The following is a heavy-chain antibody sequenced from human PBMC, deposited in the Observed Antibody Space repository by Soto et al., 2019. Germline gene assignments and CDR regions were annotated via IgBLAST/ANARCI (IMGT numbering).Heavy chain of an antibody. CDR3: AREGGSYYHYGMDV. Sequence: SETLSLTCTVSGGSISSYYWSWIRQPPGKGLEWIGYIYYSGSTNYNPSLKSRVTISVDTSKNQFSLKLTSVTAADTAAYYCAREGGSYYHYGMDVWGQGTTVTVSS. V-gene: IGHV4-59*01. CDR2: IYYSGST. J-gene: IGHJ6*02. CDR1: GGSISSYY. D-gene: IGHD2-15*01.